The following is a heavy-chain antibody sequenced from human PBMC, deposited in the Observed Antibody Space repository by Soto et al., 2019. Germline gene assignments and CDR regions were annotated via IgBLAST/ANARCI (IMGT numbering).Heavy chain of an antibody. Sequence: SETLSLTCAVYGGSFSGYYWSWIRQPPGKGLEWIGEINHSGSTNYNPSLKSRVTISVDTSKNQFSLKLSSVTAADTAVYYCAGRIAAAGRRDYWGQRTLVTVSS. V-gene: IGHV4-34*01. CDR3: AGRIAAAGRRDY. D-gene: IGHD6-13*01. CDR2: INHSGST. CDR1: GGSFSGYY. J-gene: IGHJ4*02.